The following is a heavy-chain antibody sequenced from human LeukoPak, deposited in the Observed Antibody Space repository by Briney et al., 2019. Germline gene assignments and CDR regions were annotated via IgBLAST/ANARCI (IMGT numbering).Heavy chain of an antibody. Sequence: PGGSLRLPCVASEFTFGDYYMTWIRQAPGKGLEWVSYISSSGMTIYYGASVKGRFTISRDNAKNSLHLQMNSLRAEDTAAYFCARGRGSVTGSWFDSWGRGTLVTVSS. J-gene: IGHJ5*01. V-gene: IGHV3-11*01. CDR2: ISSSGMTI. CDR3: ARGRGSVTGSWFDS. D-gene: IGHD5/OR15-5a*01. CDR1: EFTFGDYY.